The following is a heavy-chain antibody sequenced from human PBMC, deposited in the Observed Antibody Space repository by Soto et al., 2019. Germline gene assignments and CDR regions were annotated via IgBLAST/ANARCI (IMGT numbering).Heavy chain of an antibody. D-gene: IGHD3-22*01. Sequence: ASVKVSCKASGYTFTSYGISWVRQAPGQGLEWMGWISAYNGNTNYAQRLQGRVTMTTDTSTSTAYMELRSLRSDDTAVYYCARDGVWYYYDSSGYYSWFDPWGQGTLVTVSS. J-gene: IGHJ5*02. CDR1: GYTFTSYG. V-gene: IGHV1-18*01. CDR3: ARDGVWYYYDSSGYYSWFDP. CDR2: ISAYNGNT.